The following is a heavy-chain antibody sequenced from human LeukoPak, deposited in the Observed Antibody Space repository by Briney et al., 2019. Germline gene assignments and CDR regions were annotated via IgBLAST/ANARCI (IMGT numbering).Heavy chain of an antibody. V-gene: IGHV1-69*01. J-gene: IGHJ6*02. CDR1: GGTFSSYA. CDR3: ARGPSSTYYYYGMDV. CDR2: IIPIFGTA. D-gene: IGHD6-6*01. Sequence: SVKVSCKASGGTFSSYAISWVRQAPGQGLEWMGGIIPIFGTANYAQKFQGRVTITADESTSTTYMELSSLRSEDTAVYYCARGPSSTYYYYGMDVWGQGTTVTVSS.